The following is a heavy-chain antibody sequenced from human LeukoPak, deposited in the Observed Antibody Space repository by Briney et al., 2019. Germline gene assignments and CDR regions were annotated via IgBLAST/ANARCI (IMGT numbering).Heavy chain of an antibody. Sequence: SETLSLTCTVSGGSISSYYWSWIRQPPGKGLEWIGYIYYSGSTNYNPSLKSRVTISVDTSKNQFSLKLSSVTAADTAVYYCARVRPELYCSSTSCHGAFDIWGQGTMVTVSS. V-gene: IGHV4-59*01. D-gene: IGHD2-2*01. J-gene: IGHJ3*02. CDR2: IYYSGST. CDR3: ARVRPELYCSSTSCHGAFDI. CDR1: GGSISSYY.